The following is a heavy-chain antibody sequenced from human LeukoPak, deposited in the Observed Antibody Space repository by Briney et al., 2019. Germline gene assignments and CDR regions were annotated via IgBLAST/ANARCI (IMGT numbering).Heavy chain of an antibody. CDR3: ARDVGAAAGTSSYLDY. Sequence: GGSLRLSCAASGFTFSSYSMNWVRQAPGKGLEWVSSISSSSSYIYYADSVKGRFTISRDNSKNTLYLQMNSLRAEDTAVYYCARDVGAAAGTSSYLDYWGQGTLVTVSS. V-gene: IGHV3-21*01. D-gene: IGHD6-13*01. J-gene: IGHJ4*02. CDR2: ISSSSSYI. CDR1: GFTFSSYS.